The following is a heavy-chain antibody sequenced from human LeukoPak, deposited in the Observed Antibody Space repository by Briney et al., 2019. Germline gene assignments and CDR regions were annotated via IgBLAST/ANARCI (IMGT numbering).Heavy chain of an antibody. V-gene: IGHV4-59*01. CDR3: ASGRVTRLLDY. J-gene: IGHJ4*02. D-gene: IGHD4-17*01. Sequence: SETLSITCTVSGGSISSYYWSWIRQPPGKGLEWIGYIYYSGSTNYNPSLKSRVTISVDTSKNQFSLKLSSVTAADTAVYYCASGRVTRLLDYWGQGTLVTVSS. CDR1: GGSISSYY. CDR2: IYYSGST.